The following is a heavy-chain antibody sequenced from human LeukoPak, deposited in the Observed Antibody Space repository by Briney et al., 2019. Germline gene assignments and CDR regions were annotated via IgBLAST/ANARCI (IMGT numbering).Heavy chain of an antibody. V-gene: IGHV1-2*02. Sequence: GASVKVSCKASGYTITGHYIQWMRQAPGQGLEWMGWINPSSGGSKYAQKFQGRVTMTRDTSINTTYMELRRLRSDDTAVYYCARVRWFGELNGAFDIWGQGTMVTVSS. CDR3: ARVRWFGELNGAFDI. CDR2: INPSSGGS. CDR1: GYTITGHY. D-gene: IGHD3-10*01. J-gene: IGHJ3*02.